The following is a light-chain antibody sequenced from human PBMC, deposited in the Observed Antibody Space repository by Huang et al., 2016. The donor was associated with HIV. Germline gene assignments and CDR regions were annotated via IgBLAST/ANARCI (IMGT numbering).Light chain of an antibody. CDR2: RAS. J-gene: IGKJ3*01. Sequence: DTVMTQSPATLSVSPGESVTLSCRASQNVGTSSAWYQQKPGQAPRLLIFRASNRAIGVPPLFIGSGSGTEFTLTINSLQSEDFGVYYCQQYDTPPTTFGPGTTVDIK. V-gene: IGKV3-15*01. CDR3: QQYDTPPTT. CDR1: QNVGTS.